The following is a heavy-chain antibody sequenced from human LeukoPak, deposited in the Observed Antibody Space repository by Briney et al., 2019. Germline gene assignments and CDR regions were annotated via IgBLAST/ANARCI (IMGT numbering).Heavy chain of an antibody. J-gene: IGHJ6*03. Sequence: TGGSLRLSCAASGFTFNYWMSWVRQAPGKGLEWVANIKQDGSEKYYVNSVKGRFTISRDNAKNSLYLQMNSLRAEDTAVYYCARDSGYYYGSGSSPHYYMDVWGKGTTVTVSS. CDR1: GFTFNYW. D-gene: IGHD3-10*01. CDR3: ARDSGYYYGSGSSPHYYMDV. CDR2: IKQDGSEK. V-gene: IGHV3-7*01.